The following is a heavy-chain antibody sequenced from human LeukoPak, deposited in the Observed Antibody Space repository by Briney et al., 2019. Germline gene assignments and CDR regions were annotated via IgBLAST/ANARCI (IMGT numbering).Heavy chain of an antibody. CDR2: IYYSGST. V-gene: IGHV4-59*01. Sequence: SETLSLTCTVSGGSISSYYWSWIRQPPGQGLEWIGYIYYSGSTNYNPSLKSRVTISVDTSKNQFSLKLSSVTAADTAVYYCARGTAYCGGDCYSHWGQGTLVTVSS. J-gene: IGHJ4*02. CDR3: ARGTAYCGGDCYSH. CDR1: GGSISSYY. D-gene: IGHD2-21*02.